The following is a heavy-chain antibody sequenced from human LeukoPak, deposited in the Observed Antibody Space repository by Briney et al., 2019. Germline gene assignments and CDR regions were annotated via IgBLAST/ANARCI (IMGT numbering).Heavy chain of an antibody. CDR3: ARDRSTVTTWVDY. Sequence: GGSLRLSCAASGFTFSSYAMSWVRQAPGKGLEWVSTISGSGGATYYADSVKGRFTISRDNAKNSLYLQMNSLRAEDTAVYYCARDRSTVTTWVDYWGQGTLVTVSS. V-gene: IGHV3-23*01. J-gene: IGHJ4*02. CDR2: ISGSGGAT. CDR1: GFTFSSYA. D-gene: IGHD4-17*01.